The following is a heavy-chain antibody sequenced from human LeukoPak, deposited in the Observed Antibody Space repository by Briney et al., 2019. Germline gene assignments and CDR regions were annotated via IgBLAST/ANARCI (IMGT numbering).Heavy chain of an antibody. J-gene: IGHJ5*02. CDR1: GFTLSGFS. CDR2: ISSSSSYI. V-gene: IGHV3-21*01. D-gene: IGHD6-25*01. Sequence: GGSLRLSCPASGFTLSGFSVNWVRQAPGKGLEWVSSISSSSSYIYYADSVKGRFTVSRDNAENSLHLQMNSLRAEDTAVYYCARTAVTVVISGRCFDHWGQGTLVTVSS. CDR3: ARTAVTVVISGRCFDH.